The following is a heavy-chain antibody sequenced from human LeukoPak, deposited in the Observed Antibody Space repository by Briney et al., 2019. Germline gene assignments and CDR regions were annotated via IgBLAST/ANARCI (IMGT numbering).Heavy chain of an antibody. CDR1: GGSFSGYY. J-gene: IGHJ4*02. CDR2: INHSGST. V-gene: IGHV4-34*01. CDR3: ARKRKFDC. Sequence: SETLSLTCAVYGGSFSGYYWSWIRQPPGKGLEWIGEINHSGSTNYNPSLKSRVTISVDTSKNQFSLKLRSVTAADTAVYYCARKRKFDCCGQGTLVTVSS.